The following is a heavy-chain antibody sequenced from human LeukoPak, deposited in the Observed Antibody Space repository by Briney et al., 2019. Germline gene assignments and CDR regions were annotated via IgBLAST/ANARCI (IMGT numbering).Heavy chain of an antibody. CDR1: GFTFSSYA. V-gene: IGHV3-23*01. Sequence: GGSLRLSCAASGFTFSSYAMSWVRQAPGKGLEWVSVISGNGSGTYYADSVKGRFTISRDNSKNTLYLQMNSLRAEDTAVYYCAKRDIVVVPAAMDPYYYYGMDVWGQGTTVTVSS. CDR3: AKRDIVVVPAAMDPYYYYGMDV. CDR2: ISGNGSGT. J-gene: IGHJ6*02. D-gene: IGHD2-2*01.